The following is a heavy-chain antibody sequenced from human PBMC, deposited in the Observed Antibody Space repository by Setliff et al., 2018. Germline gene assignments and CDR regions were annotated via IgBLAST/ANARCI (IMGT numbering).Heavy chain of an antibody. J-gene: IGHJ3*02. V-gene: IGHV5-51*01. CDR2: VFSGDSDT. Sequence: GESLKISCQGSGYRFTTYWIGWVRQMPGKGLEWVGIVFSGDSDTRYSPSFRGQVTMSADKSINTAYLQWSSLKASDTAMYYCARLGAPASHDAFDIWGQGTMVTVSS. CDR1: GYRFTTYW. D-gene: IGHD6-25*01. CDR3: ARLGAPASHDAFDI.